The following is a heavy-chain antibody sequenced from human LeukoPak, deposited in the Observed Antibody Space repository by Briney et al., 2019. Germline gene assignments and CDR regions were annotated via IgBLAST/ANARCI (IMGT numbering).Heavy chain of an antibody. V-gene: IGHV3-13*01. CDR3: ARGPSRGKYYYMDV. Sequence: GGSLRLSCAASGFTFSSFDMHWVRHPTGQGLEWVSTIGTASDTYYPGSVEGRFTLSRDNAKNSLYLQMNSLTAGDTAVYYCARGPSRGKYYYMDVWGKGTTVTVSS. CDR1: GFTFSSFD. CDR2: IGTASDT. D-gene: IGHD1-1*01. J-gene: IGHJ6*03.